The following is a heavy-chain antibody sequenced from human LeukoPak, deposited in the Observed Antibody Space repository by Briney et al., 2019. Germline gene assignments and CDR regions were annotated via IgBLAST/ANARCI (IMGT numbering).Heavy chain of an antibody. V-gene: IGHV4-59*01. CDR2: IYYSGST. J-gene: IGHJ4*02. CDR1: GFTFSDYY. CDR3: AREHSSGQIDY. Sequence: GSLRLSCAASGFTFSDYYMSWIRQPPGKGLEWIGYIYYSGSTNYNPSLKSRVTISVDTSKNQFSLKLSSVTAADTAVYYCAREHSSGQIDYWGQGTLVTVSS. D-gene: IGHD6-19*01.